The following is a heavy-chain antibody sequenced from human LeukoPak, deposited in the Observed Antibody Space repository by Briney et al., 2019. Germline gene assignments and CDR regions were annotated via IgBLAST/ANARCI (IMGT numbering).Heavy chain of an antibody. J-gene: IGHJ4*02. Sequence: GESLKISCNGSGYRFTSYWIGWVRQMPGKGLEGMGIIYPADSDTRYSPSFQGQVTISADKSINTAYLQWSSLKASDTAMYYCARLSQKITGQGLFDYWGQGTLVTVSS. CDR2: IYPADSDT. CDR1: GYRFTSYW. CDR3: ARLSQKITGQGLFDY. D-gene: IGHD1-14*01. V-gene: IGHV5-51*01.